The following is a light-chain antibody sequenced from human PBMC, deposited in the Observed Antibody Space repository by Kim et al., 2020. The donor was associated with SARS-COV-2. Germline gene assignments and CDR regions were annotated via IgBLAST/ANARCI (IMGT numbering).Light chain of an antibody. V-gene: IGKV1-13*02. CDR3: QQFHSYPIT. J-gene: IGKJ5*01. Sequence: AIQLTQSPSSLSASAGDRVTITCRASQDISSGLAWYQHRPGKVPNLLIYDASTLQSGAPSRFSGSGSGTDFTLTISSLQPEDFATYYCQQFHSYPITFGQGTRLEIK. CDR2: DAS. CDR1: QDISSG.